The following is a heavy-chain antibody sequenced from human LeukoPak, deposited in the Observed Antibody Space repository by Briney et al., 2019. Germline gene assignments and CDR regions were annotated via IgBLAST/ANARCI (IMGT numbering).Heavy chain of an antibody. J-gene: IGHJ4*02. D-gene: IGHD3-9*01. CDR1: GYIFTDYY. CDR2: INPNSGGT. Sequence: ASVKVSCKTSGYIFTDYYMHWVRQAPGQGLEWMGWINPNSGGTNYAQKFQGRVTMTRDTSISTAYMELSRLRSDDTAVYYCARAFYDILTGATSFDYWGQGTLVTVSS. V-gene: IGHV1-2*02. CDR3: ARAFYDILTGATSFDY.